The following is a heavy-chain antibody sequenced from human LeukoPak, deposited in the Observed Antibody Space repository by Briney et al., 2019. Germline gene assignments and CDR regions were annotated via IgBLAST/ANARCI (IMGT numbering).Heavy chain of an antibody. CDR3: ARLSTVTTSFDY. J-gene: IGHJ4*02. V-gene: IGHV4-4*07. Sequence: SETLSLTCTVSGGSISSYYWSWIRQPAGKGLEWIGRIYTSGTTHYNASLKSRVTMSVDTSKNQFSLKLSSVTAADTAVYYCARLSTVTTSFDYWGQGTLVTVSS. CDR2: IYTSGTT. D-gene: IGHD4-17*01. CDR1: GGSISSYY.